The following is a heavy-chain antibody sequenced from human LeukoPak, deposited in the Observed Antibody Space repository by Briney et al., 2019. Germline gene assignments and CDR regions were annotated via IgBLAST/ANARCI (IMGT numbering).Heavy chain of an antibody. Sequence: GGSLRLSCAASGFTFSSYAMHWVRQAPGKGLEWVAVISYDGSNKYYADSVKGRFTISRDNSKNTLYLQMNSLRAEDTAVYYCARGRLNGGIFDYWGQGTLITVSS. V-gene: IGHV3-30*04. D-gene: IGHD6-13*01. CDR1: GFTFSSYA. CDR3: ARGRLNGGIFDY. J-gene: IGHJ4*02. CDR2: ISYDGSNK.